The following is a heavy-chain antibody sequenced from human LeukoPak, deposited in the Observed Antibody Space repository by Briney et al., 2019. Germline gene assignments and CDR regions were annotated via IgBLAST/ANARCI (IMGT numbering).Heavy chain of an antibody. D-gene: IGHD6-13*01. Sequence: ASVKVSCKASGYTFTSYYMHWVRQAPGQGLEWMGIINPSGGSTSYAQKFQGRVTMTRDTSISTAYMELSRLRSDDTAVYYCARAGRAAAAYYFDYWGQGTLVTVSS. CDR3: ARAGRAAAAYYFDY. J-gene: IGHJ4*02. CDR2: INPSGGST. V-gene: IGHV1-46*01. CDR1: GYTFTSYY.